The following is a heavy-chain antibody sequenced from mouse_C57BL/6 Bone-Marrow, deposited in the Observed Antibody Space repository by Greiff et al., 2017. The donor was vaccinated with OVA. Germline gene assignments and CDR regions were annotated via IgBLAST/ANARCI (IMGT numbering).Heavy chain of an antibody. CDR2: INYDGSST. Sequence: EVKLMESEGGLVQPGSSMKLSCTASGFTFSDYYMAWVRQVPEKGLEWVANINYDGSSTYYLDSLKSRFIISRDNAKNILYLQMSSLKSEDTATYYCARGEVDYFDYWGQGTTLTVSS. D-gene: IGHD1-1*01. CDR1: GFTFSDYY. CDR3: ARGEVDYFDY. V-gene: IGHV5-16*01. J-gene: IGHJ2*01.